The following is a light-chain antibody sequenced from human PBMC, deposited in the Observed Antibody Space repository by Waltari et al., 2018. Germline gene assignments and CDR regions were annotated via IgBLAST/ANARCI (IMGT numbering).Light chain of an antibody. J-gene: IGLJ2*01. CDR2: DNA. Sequence: SFVLAQGPSVSVAPGQTARITWGGNNIGSKNVHWYQQRPGQAPVLGVSDNADRPSGIPERFSGSNSGNMATLTISRVEAGDEADYHCQVWDGSYDSVVFGGGTKLTV. CDR3: QVWDGSYDSVV. CDR1: NIGSKN. V-gene: IGLV3-21*02.